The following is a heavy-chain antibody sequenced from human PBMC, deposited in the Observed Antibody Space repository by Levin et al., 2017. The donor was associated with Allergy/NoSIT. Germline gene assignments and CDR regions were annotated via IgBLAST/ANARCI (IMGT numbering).Heavy chain of an antibody. CDR1: GYTFTSYA. D-gene: IGHD3-3*01. Sequence: ASVKVSCKASGYTFTSYAMHWVRQAPGQRLEWMGWINAGNGNTKYSQKFQGRVTITRDTSASTAYMELSSLRSEDTAVYYCARGGEWLLYRAQIDYWGQGTLVTVSS. J-gene: IGHJ4*02. CDR2: INAGNGNT. CDR3: ARGGEWLLYRAQIDY. V-gene: IGHV1-3*01.